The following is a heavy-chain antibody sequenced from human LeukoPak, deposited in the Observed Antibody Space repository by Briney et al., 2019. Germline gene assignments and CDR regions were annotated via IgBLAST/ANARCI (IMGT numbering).Heavy chain of an antibody. CDR3: TRFRHIAVAGTPHFDH. J-gene: IGHJ4*02. D-gene: IGHD6-19*01. Sequence: ASVKVSCKAARDTFTDNHIHWVRQAPGQGLEWMGWINPNTGGTNYAERFHGRVTMTRDTSISTVYMEVSGLRSDDTAVFYCTRFRHIAVAGTPHFDHWGQGTLVTVSS. CDR2: INPNTGGT. CDR1: RDTFTDNH. V-gene: IGHV1-2*02.